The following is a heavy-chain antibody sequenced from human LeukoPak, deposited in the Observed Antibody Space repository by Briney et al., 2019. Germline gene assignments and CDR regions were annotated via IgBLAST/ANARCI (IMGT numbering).Heavy chain of an antibody. V-gene: IGHV3-53*01. J-gene: IGHJ3*02. CDR2: IYSGGST. CDR3: ARDRDYYDSSGYIKWYFDI. D-gene: IGHD3-22*01. Sequence: GGSLTLSCPASALTVRRNYMSWVRQAPGKGLEWVSVIYSGGSTYYAASVKRRFTISRANSKNTLYLPMNSLRGEDTAVYYCARDRDYYDSSGYIKWYFDIWGQGTMVTVSS. CDR1: ALTVRRNY.